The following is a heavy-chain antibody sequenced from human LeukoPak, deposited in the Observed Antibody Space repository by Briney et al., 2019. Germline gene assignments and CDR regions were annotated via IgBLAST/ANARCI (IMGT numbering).Heavy chain of an antibody. V-gene: IGHV1-2*02. CDR1: GYTFTGYY. J-gene: IGHJ4*02. CDR2: INPNSGGT. Sequence: ASVKVSCKASGYTFTGYYRHWVRQAPGQGLEWMGWINPNSGGTNYAQKFQGRVTMTRDTSISTAYMELSRLRSDDTAVYYCARGPPYCSSTSCRFFDYWGQGTLVTVSS. D-gene: IGHD2-2*01. CDR3: ARGPPYCSSTSCRFFDY.